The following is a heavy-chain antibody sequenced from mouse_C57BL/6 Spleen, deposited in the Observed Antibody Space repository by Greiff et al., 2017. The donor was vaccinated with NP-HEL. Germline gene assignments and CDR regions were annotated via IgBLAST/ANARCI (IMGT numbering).Heavy chain of an antibody. V-gene: IGHV5-16*01. J-gene: IGHJ4*01. CDR2: INYDGSST. Sequence: EVKVVESEGGLVQPGSSMKLSCTASGFTFSDYYMAWVRQVPEKGLEWVANINYDGSSTYYLDSLKSRFIISRDNAKNILYLQMSSLKSEDTATYYCARDLGAMDYWGQGTSVTVSS. CDR1: GFTFSDYY. CDR3: ARDLGAMDY. D-gene: IGHD4-1*01.